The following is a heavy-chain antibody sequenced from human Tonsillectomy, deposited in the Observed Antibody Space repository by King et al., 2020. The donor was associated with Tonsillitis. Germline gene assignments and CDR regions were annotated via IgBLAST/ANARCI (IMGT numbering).Heavy chain of an antibody. V-gene: IGHV3-23*04. CDR1: GFTFSNYA. J-gene: IGHJ4*02. CDR2: ISGSGGRT. CDR3: AKCSLRFLEWFFAQTLNY. D-gene: IGHD3-3*01. Sequence: VQLVESGGGLVQPGGSLRLSCAASGFTFSNYAMSWVRQAPGKGLEWVSAISGSGGRTYYADSVKGRFTISRDNSRNTLYLQVNTLRAEDTAVYYCAKCSLRFLEWFFAQTLNYWGQGTLVTVSS.